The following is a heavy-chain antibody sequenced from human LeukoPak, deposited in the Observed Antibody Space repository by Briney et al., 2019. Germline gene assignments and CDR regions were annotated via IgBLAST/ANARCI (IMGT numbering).Heavy chain of an antibody. CDR1: GFTFDDYA. J-gene: IGHJ4*02. V-gene: IGHV3-9*01. D-gene: IGHD3-22*01. CDR3: AKDRRITMIVVVITTFDY. Sequence: GRSLRLSCAASGFTFDDYAMHWVRQAPGKGLEWVSGISWNSGSIGYADSVKGRFTISRDNSKNTLYLQMNSLRAEDTAVYYCAKDRRITMIVVVITTFDYWGQGTLVTVSP. CDR2: ISWNSGSI.